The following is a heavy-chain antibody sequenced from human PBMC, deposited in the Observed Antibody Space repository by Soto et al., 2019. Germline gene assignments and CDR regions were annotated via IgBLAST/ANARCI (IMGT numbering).Heavy chain of an antibody. CDR2: IYHSGST. CDR3: DRYSSSADYFDY. J-gene: IGHJ4*02. V-gene: IGHV4-30-2*01. Sequence: QLQLQESGSGLVKPSQTLSLTCAVSVGSISSGGYSWSWIRQPPGKGLEWIGYIYHSGSTYYNPSLKSRVTLSVDRSKNQFSLKLSSVTAADTAVYYCDRYSSSADYFDYWGQGTLVTVSS. D-gene: IGHD6-6*01. CDR1: VGSISSGGYS.